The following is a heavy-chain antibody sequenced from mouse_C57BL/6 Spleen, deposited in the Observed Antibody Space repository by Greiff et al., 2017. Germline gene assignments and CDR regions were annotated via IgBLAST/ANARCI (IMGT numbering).Heavy chain of an antibody. V-gene: IGHV1-22*01. J-gene: IGHJ4*01. Sequence: EVQLQQSGPELVKPGASVKMSCKASGYTFTDYNMHWVKQSHGKSLEWIGYINPNNGGTSYNQKFKGKATLTVNKSSSTAYMELRSLTSEDSAVYYCASYYDGYYDYAMDYWGQGTSVTVSS. CDR1: GYTFTDYN. D-gene: IGHD2-3*01. CDR2: INPNNGGT. CDR3: ASYYDGYYDYAMDY.